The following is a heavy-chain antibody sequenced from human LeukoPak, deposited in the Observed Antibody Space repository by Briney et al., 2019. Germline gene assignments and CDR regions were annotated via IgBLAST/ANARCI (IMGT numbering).Heavy chain of an antibody. Sequence: GASVKVSCKASGYTFTSYGISWVRQAPGQGLEWMGWISAYNGNTNYAQKLQGRVTMTTDTSTSTAYMELRSLRSDDTAVYYCARDFRGEWYFPQQQYFDYWGQGTLVTVSS. CDR2: ISAYNGNT. V-gene: IGHV1-18*01. CDR3: ARDFRGEWYFPQQQYFDY. D-gene: IGHD6-13*01. CDR1: GYTFTSYG. J-gene: IGHJ4*02.